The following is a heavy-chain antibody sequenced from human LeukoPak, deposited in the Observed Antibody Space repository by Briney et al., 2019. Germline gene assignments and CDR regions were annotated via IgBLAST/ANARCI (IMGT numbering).Heavy chain of an antibody. CDR2: KYYSGST. J-gene: IGHJ4*02. CDR1: GVSINTCCYY. CDR3: ARGRSYGFDFDS. D-gene: IGHD5-18*01. Sequence: SETLSLTCDVSGVSINTCCYYWTWIRQPPGKGLEWIGYKYYSGSTRYNSSLRSRLTISLDSSKNQFSLRLTSVTAADTAVYYCARGRSYGFDFDSWGPGTLVIVSP. V-gene: IGHV4-61*01.